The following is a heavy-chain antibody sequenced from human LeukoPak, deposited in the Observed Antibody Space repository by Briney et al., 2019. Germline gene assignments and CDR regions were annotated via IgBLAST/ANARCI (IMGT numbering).Heavy chain of an antibody. CDR3: AREDRQDYVYFHH. Sequence: PSETLSLTCTVSGGSISSYYWSWIRQPPGKGLEWIGYINYSGSTNYNSSLKSRVTMSVDTSKNQFSLKLSSVTAADTAMYYCAREDRQDYVYFHHWGQGSLVTVSS. V-gene: IGHV4-59*01. D-gene: IGHD4-17*01. CDR2: INYSGST. J-gene: IGHJ4*02. CDR1: GGSISSYY.